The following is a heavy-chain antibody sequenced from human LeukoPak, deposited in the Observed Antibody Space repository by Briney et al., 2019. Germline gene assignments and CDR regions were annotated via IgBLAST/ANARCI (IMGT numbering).Heavy chain of an antibody. D-gene: IGHD4-17*01. CDR3: AKDRDGDYARDAFDI. CDR1: GFTFSSYA. V-gene: IGHV3-23*01. J-gene: IGHJ3*02. Sequence: GGSLRLSCAASGFTFSSYAMSWVRQAPGKGLEWVSDISGSGGSTYYADSVKGRFTISRDNSKNTLYLQMNSLRAEDTAVYYCAKDRDGDYARDAFDIWGQGTMVTVSS. CDR2: ISGSGGST.